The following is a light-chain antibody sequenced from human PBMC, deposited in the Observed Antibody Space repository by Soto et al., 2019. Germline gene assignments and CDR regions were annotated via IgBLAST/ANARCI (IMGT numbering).Light chain of an antibody. CDR3: CLYAGSSV. Sequence: QSALAQPASVSGSPGQSITISCTGTSSDVGSYNLVSWYQQHPGKAPKLMIYEGSKRPSGVSNRFSGSKSGNTASLTISGLKAEDEADYYCCLYAGSSVFGTGTKVTVL. V-gene: IGLV2-23*01. J-gene: IGLJ1*01. CDR2: EGS. CDR1: SSDVGSYNL.